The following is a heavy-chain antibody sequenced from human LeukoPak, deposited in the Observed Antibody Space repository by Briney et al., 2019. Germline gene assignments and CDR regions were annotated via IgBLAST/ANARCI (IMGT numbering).Heavy chain of an antibody. D-gene: IGHD6-13*01. V-gene: IGHV3-33*01. CDR2: IWYDGSNK. Sequence: PGGSLRLSCAASGFTFSSYGMHWVRQAPGKGLEWVAVIWYDGSNKYYADSVKGRFTISRDNSKNTLYLQMNSLRAEDTAVYYCARVSDLAAAGTYDYWGQGTLVTVSS. CDR1: GFTFSSYG. J-gene: IGHJ4*02. CDR3: ARVSDLAAAGTYDY.